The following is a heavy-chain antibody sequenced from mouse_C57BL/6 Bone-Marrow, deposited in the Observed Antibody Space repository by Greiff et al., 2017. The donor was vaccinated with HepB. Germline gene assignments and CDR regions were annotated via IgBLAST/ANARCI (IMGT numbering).Heavy chain of an antibody. CDR1: GFSLTSYG. J-gene: IGHJ2*01. V-gene: IGHV2-2*01. CDR2: IWSGGST. D-gene: IGHD1-1*01. CDR3: ARNYYGSSVDY. Sequence: QVQLQQSGPGLVQPAQSLSITCTASGFSLTSYGVHWVRQSPGKGLEWLGVIWSGGSTDYNAAFISRLSNSKDNSNSHISFKMNSLQADYSAIYYCARNYYGSSVDYWGQGTTLTVSS.